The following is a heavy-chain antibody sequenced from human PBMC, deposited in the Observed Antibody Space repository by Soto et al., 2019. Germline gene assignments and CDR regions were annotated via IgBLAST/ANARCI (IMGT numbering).Heavy chain of an antibody. Sequence: GGSLRLSCAASGFTFSSDCMHWVRQAPGKGLEWVAVISYDGSNKYYSDSVKGRFTISRDNSKNTLYLQMNSLRAEDTYVYYCAKASFGSGSPLRSPCAYWGQGTLVTVSS. CDR3: AKASFGSGSPLRSPCAY. V-gene: IGHV3-30*18. D-gene: IGHD1-26*01. J-gene: IGHJ4*02. CDR1: GFTFSSDC. CDR2: ISYDGSNK.